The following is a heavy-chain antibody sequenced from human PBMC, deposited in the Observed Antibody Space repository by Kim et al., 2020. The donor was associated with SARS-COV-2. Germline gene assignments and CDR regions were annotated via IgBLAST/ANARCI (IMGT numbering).Heavy chain of an antibody. CDR2: IRGKVYGGTT. CDR3: STEGLEMATASVTYYFAQ. J-gene: IGHJ4*02. V-gene: IGHV3-49*03. D-gene: IGHD6-19*01. Sequence: GGSLRLSCTTSGFTFGDSPVSWFRQAPGKGLEWVSLIRGKVYGGTTEYAASVEGRFTVSRDDSKSIAYLQMNSLKVEDTAMYYCSTEGLEMATASVTYYFAQWGQGTLVTVSA. CDR1: GFTFGDSP.